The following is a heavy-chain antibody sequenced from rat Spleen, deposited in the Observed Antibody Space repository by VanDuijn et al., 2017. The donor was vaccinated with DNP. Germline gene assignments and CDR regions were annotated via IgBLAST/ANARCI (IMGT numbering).Heavy chain of an antibody. D-gene: IGHD3-3*01. CDR1: GFTFNNYW. V-gene: IGHV5-31*01. Sequence: EVQLVESGGGLVQPGRSLKLSCVASGFTFNNYWMTWIRQAPGKGLEWVAYISTGGGNTYYRDSVKGRFTNSRDKAKSTLYLQMDSLRCEDIALYYDAMRDYSALVDYWGQGVKVTDSS. CDR3: AMRDYSALVDY. J-gene: IGHJ2*01. CDR2: ISTGGGNT.